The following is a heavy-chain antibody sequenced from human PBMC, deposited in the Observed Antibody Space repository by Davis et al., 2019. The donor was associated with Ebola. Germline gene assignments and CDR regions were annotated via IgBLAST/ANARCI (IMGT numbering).Heavy chain of an antibody. CDR2: IRYDGSNK. Sequence: PGGSLRLSCAASGFTFSSYGMHWVRQAPGKGLEWVAVIRYDGSNKYYADSVKGRFTISRDNSKNTLYLQMNSLRAEDTAVYYCAREINNWGSRYFDYWGQGTLVTVSS. CDR1: GFTFSSYG. CDR3: AREINNWGSRYFDY. D-gene: IGHD7-27*01. J-gene: IGHJ4*02. V-gene: IGHV3-33*01.